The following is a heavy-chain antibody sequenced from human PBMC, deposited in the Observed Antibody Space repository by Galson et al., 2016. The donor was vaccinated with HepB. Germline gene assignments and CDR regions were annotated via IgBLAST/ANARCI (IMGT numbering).Heavy chain of an antibody. CDR3: ATGRGSNRRDAFEI. CDR1: GFTFDDYA. V-gene: IGHV3-9*01. D-gene: IGHD1-14*01. Sequence: SLRLSCAASGFTFDDYAMHWVRQAPGKGLEWVSGTSWNRGSIGYADSVKGRFTISRDNDKNSLHRQMNILRAEDTALYYCATGRGSNRRDAFEIWGQGTMVTVAS. CDR2: TSWNRGSI. J-gene: IGHJ3*02.